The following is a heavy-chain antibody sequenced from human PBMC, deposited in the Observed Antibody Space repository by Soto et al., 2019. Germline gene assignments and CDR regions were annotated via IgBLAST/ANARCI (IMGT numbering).Heavy chain of an antibody. Sequence: GGSLRLSCAASGFTFSSYGMHWVRQAPGKGLEWVAVISYDGSNKYYADSVKGRFTISRDNSKNTLYLQMNSLRAEDTAVYYCAKALRVYYDSSDYYRGPMDVWGQGTTVTVSS. D-gene: IGHD3-22*01. V-gene: IGHV3-30*18. CDR2: ISYDGSNK. J-gene: IGHJ6*02. CDR1: GFTFSSYG. CDR3: AKALRVYYDSSDYYRGPMDV.